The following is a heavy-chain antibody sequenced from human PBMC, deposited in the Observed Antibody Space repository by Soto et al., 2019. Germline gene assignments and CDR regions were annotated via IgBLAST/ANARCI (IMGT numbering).Heavy chain of an antibody. CDR3: ARRRPVVVVAATDVWFDP. Sequence: PSETLSLTFTVYGGSFSGYYWSWIRQPPGKGLEWIGEINHSGSTNYNPSLKSRVTISVDTSKNQFSLKLSSVTAADTAVYYCARRRPVVVVAATDVWFDPWGQGTLVTVSS. CDR2: INHSGST. D-gene: IGHD2-15*01. CDR1: GGSFSGYY. V-gene: IGHV4-34*01. J-gene: IGHJ5*02.